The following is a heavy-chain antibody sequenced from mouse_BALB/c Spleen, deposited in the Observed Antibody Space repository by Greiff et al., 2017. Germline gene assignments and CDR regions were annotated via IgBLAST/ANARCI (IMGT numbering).Heavy chain of an antibody. Sequence: VQLQQSGAELVRPGVSVKISCKGSGYTFTDYAMHWVKQSHAKSLEWIGVISTYYGDASYNQKFKGKATMTVDKSSSTAYMELARLTSEDSAIYYCARPSGNYAWFAYWGQGTLVTVSA. J-gene: IGHJ3*01. CDR1: GYTFTDYA. D-gene: IGHD2-1*01. CDR2: ISTYYGDA. V-gene: IGHV1S137*01. CDR3: ARPSGNYAWFAY.